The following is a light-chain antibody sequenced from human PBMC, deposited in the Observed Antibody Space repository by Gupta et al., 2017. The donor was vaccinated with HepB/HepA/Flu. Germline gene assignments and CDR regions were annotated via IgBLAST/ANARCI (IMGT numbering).Light chain of an antibody. CDR2: DAS. J-gene: IGKJ4*01. CDR3: QQPTNGHPMLT. V-gene: IGKV3-11*01. Sequence: EILLTQSPATLSLSPGESATLSCRASQSVRFLAWYQQIPGQAPRLLIYDASNSAKGIPARCIGSGVGTDSNLTINSREPEDFEVYYCQQPTNGHPMLTFGGGTKVDIK. CDR1: QSVRF.